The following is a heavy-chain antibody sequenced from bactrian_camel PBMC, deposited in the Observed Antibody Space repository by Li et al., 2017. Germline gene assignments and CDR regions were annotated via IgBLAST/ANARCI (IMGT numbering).Heavy chain of an antibody. J-gene: IGHJ4*01. D-gene: IGHD3*01. Sequence: HVQLVESGGGSVEAGGSLRLSCAASGYTYMNCMAWFRQAPGRQREGVASIYTGGDNTYYVDSVKGRFTVSRDNAKNTHYLQMNNLKPEDTGVYYCAADYAIQRHRVSIPCGYWGQGTQVTVS. CDR2: IYTGGDNT. CDR3: AADYAIQRHRVSIPCGY. V-gene: IGHV3S54*01. CDR1: GYTYMNC.